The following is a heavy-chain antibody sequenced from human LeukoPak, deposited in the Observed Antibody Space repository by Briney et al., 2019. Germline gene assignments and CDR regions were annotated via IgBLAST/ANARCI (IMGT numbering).Heavy chain of an antibody. CDR3: ASPSRVVVPAATFDY. CDR2: ISYDGSNK. Sequence: TGGSLRLSCAASGFTFSSYAMHWVRQAPGKGLEWVAVISYDGSNKYYADSVKGRFTISRDNSKNTLYLQMNSLRAEDTAVYYCASPSRVVVPAATFDYWGQGTLVTVSS. J-gene: IGHJ4*02. CDR1: GFTFSSYA. D-gene: IGHD2-2*01. V-gene: IGHV3-30-3*01.